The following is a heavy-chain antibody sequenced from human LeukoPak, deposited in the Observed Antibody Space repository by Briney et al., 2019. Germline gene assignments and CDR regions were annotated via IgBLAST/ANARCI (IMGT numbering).Heavy chain of an antibody. CDR2: ISAYNGNT. CDR3: ARDSPFNRFLEWLLSDY. D-gene: IGHD3-3*01. J-gene: IGHJ4*02. CDR1: GYTFTSYG. Sequence: ASVKVSCKASGYTFTSYGISWVRQAPGQGLEWMGWISAYNGNTNYAQKLQGRVTMTTDTSTSTAYMELRSLRSDDTAVYYCARDSPFNRFLEWLLSDYWGQGTLVTVSS. V-gene: IGHV1-18*01.